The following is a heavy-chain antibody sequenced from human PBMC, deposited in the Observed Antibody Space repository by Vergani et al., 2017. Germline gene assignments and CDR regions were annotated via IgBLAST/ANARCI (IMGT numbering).Heavy chain of an antibody. CDR2: ISGSGGST. CDR3: AKDNGWEKEYFDY. D-gene: IGHD1-26*01. Sequence: EVQLLESGGGLVQPGGSPRLSCAASGFTFSSYAMSWVRQAPGKGLEWVSAISGSGGSTYYADSVKGRFTISRDNSKNTLYLQMNSLRAEDTAVYYCAKDNGWEKEYFDYWGQGTLVTVSS. V-gene: IGHV3-23*01. CDR1: GFTFSSYA. J-gene: IGHJ4*02.